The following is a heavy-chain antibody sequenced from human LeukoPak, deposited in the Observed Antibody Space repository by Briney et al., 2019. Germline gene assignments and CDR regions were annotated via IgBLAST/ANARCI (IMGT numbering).Heavy chain of an antibody. J-gene: IGHJ5*02. Sequence: GGSLRLSCAASGFTFSSYAMSWVRQAPGKGLEWVSAISGSGGTTYYADSVKGRFTISRDNSESTLYVQMNSLRAEDTAVYYCAIVVAARPGTIDPWGQGTLVTISS. CDR3: AIVVAARPGTIDP. D-gene: IGHD6-6*01. CDR1: GFTFSSYA. V-gene: IGHV3-23*01. CDR2: ISGSGGTT.